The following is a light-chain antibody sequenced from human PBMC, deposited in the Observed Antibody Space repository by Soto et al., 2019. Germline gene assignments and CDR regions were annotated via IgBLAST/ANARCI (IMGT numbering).Light chain of an antibody. CDR1: SSNIGAGYD. V-gene: IGLV1-40*01. CDR3: QSYDSSLSGYV. CDR2: GNS. J-gene: IGLJ1*01. Sequence: QSVLTQPPSVSGAPGQRVTISCTGSSSNIGAGYDVHWYQQLPGTAPKLLIYGNSNRPSGVPDRCSGSKSGTSASLAITGLRAEDDADYYCQSYDSSLSGYVFGTGTKLTVL.